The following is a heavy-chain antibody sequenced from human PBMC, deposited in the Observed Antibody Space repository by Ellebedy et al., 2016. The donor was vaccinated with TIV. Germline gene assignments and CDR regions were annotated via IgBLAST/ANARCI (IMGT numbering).Heavy chain of an antibody. V-gene: IGHV3-48*03. J-gene: IGHJ6*02. CDR1: GFTFSSYE. D-gene: IGHD3-9*01. Sequence: GESLKISCAASGFTFSSYEMNWVRQAPGKGLEWVSYISSSGSTIYYADSVKGRFTISRDNAKNSLYLQMNSLRAEDTAVYYCARSRRGYDILTGSYYYYGMDVWGQGTTVTVSS. CDR2: ISSSGSTI. CDR3: ARSRRGYDILTGSYYYYGMDV.